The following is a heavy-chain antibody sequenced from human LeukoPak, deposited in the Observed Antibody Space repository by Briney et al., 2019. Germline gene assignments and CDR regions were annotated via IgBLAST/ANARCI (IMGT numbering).Heavy chain of an antibody. J-gene: IGHJ4*02. CDR1: GFTFSNYW. D-gene: IGHD3-10*01. CDR2: IKQDGSEK. Sequence: GGSLRLSCAASGFTFSNYWMGWVRQAPGKGLEWVANIKQDGSEKYYVDSVKGRFTISRDNTKSSLYLQMNSLRDEDTAVYYCAKTYGSGKGPYYFDYWGQGTLVTVSS. CDR3: AKTYGSGKGPYYFDY. V-gene: IGHV3-7*01.